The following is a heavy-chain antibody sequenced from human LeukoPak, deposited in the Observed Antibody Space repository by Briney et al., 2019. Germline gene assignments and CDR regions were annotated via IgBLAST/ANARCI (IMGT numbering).Heavy chain of an antibody. V-gene: IGHV4-30-4*01. D-gene: IGHD3-10*01. CDR3: ARSLLSAGSGSYGFDP. CDR1: GGSISSGDYD. CDR2: IYYSGST. J-gene: IGHJ5*02. Sequence: SSQTLSLTCSVSGGSISSGDYDWSWIRQPPGKGLEWIGHIYYSGSTHHNPSLKSRVTISVDTSKNQFSLKLSSVTATDTAVYYCARSLLSAGSGSYGFDPWGQGTLVTVSS.